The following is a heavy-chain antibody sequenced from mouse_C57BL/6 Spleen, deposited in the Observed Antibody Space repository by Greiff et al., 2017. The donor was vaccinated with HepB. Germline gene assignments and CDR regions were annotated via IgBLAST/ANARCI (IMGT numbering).Heavy chain of an antibody. D-gene: IGHD2-12*01. CDR1: GFTFSDYY. CDR2: INYDGSST. CDR3: ARGDDVGWYFDV. Sequence: EVKVEESEGGLVQPGSSMKLSCTASGFTFSDYYMAWVRQVPEKGLEWVANINYDGSSTYYLDSLKSRFIISRDNAKNILYLQMSSLKSEDTATYYCARGDDVGWYFDVWGTGTTVTVSS. V-gene: IGHV5-16*01. J-gene: IGHJ1*03.